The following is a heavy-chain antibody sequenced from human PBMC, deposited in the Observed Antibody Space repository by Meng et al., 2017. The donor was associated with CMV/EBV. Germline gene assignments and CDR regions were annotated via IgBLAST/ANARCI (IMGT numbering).Heavy chain of an antibody. CDR1: GGTFSSYT. Sequence: SVKVSCKASGGTFSSYTISWVRQAPGQGLEWMGRIIPILGIANYAQKFQGRVTITADKSTSTAYMELSSLRSEDTAVYYCARDGRYCSSTSCHVVGNYYYYYGMDVWGQGTTVTVSS. V-gene: IGHV1-69*04. CDR3: ARDGRYCSSTSCHVVGNYYYYYGMDV. J-gene: IGHJ6*02. CDR2: IIPILGIA. D-gene: IGHD2-2*01.